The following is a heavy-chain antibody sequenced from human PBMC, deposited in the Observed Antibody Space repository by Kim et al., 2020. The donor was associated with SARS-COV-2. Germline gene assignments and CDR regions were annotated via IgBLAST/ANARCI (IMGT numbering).Heavy chain of an antibody. CDR3: IKYVLPGGADL. Sequence: GGSLRLSCEATGFFLNDHAMHWVRQAPGKGLEWVSGILLKSDNTGYADSVRGRFTISRDSAKNSLYLQMNSLRPEDTALYYCIKYVLPGGADLWGPGTTVTVSS. CDR1: GFFLNDHA. J-gene: IGHJ6*02. CDR2: ILLKSDNT. D-gene: IGHD1-26*01. V-gene: IGHV3-9*01.